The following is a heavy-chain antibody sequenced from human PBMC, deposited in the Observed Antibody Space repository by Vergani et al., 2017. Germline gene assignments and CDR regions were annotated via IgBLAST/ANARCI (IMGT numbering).Heavy chain of an antibody. Sequence: QVQLVQSGAEVKKPGASVKVSCKASGYTFTGYYMHWVRQAPGQGLEWMGWINPNSGGTNYAQKFQGRVTMTRDTSISTACMELSRLRSDDTAVYYCARSYPIIVVVPAVSFDYWGQGTLVTVSS. V-gene: IGHV1-2*02. CDR2: INPNSGGT. J-gene: IGHJ4*02. CDR3: ARSYPIIVVVPAVSFDY. D-gene: IGHD2-2*01. CDR1: GYTFTGYY.